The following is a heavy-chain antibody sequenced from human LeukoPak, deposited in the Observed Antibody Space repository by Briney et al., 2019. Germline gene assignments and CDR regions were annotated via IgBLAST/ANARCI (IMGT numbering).Heavy chain of an antibody. Sequence: GALRLSCAASGFTVSSSHMSWVRQAPGKGLEWVSVIQSGGTTYYADSVQGRFTISRDTSKNTMYLQMNSLRVEDTAVYYCARPYGSGWYYSDSWGQGTLVTVSS. J-gene: IGHJ4*02. CDR3: ARPYGSGWYYSDS. D-gene: IGHD6-19*01. CDR2: IQSGGTT. V-gene: IGHV3-53*01. CDR1: GFTVSSSH.